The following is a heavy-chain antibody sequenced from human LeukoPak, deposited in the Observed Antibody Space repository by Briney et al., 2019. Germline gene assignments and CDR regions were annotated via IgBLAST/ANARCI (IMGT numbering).Heavy chain of an antibody. D-gene: IGHD5-24*01. CDR2: ISGSGGST. V-gene: IGHV3-23*01. J-gene: IGHJ4*02. CDR3: AKDFGDGYSF. CDR1: GFTFSSYA. Sequence: GGSLRRSCAASGFTFSSYAMSWVRQAAGKGLEWVSAISGSGGSTYYADSVKGRFTISRDNSKNTLYLQMNSLRAEDTAVYYCAKDFGDGYSFWGQGTLVTVSS.